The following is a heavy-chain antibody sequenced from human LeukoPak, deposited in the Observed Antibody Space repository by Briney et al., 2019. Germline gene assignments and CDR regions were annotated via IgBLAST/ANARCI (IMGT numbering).Heavy chain of an antibody. CDR1: GFTFSDYH. D-gene: IGHD4-23*01. J-gene: IGHJ5*02. V-gene: IGHV3-11*04. CDR2: ISSRGSPI. CDR3: ARDGGNYWFAP. Sequence: GGSLRLSCASSGFTFSDYHMSWIRQAPGKGLEWVSYISSRGSPIYYADSVRGRFTISRDNAKNSLYLQMNSLRAEDTAVYYCARDGGNYWFAPWGQGTLVTVSS.